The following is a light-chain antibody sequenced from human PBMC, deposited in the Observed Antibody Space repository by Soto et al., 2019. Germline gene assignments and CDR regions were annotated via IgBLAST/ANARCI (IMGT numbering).Light chain of an antibody. CDR1: QSVSSN. Sequence: EIVLTQSPATLSLSPGERSTLSCRASQSVSSNLAWYQQKPGQAPRLLMFGASTRATGIPARFSGSGSGTEFTLTISSLQSEDYAIYYCQQHKDWPWTFGQGTKVDIK. V-gene: IGKV3-15*01. CDR3: QQHKDWPWT. J-gene: IGKJ1*01. CDR2: GAS.